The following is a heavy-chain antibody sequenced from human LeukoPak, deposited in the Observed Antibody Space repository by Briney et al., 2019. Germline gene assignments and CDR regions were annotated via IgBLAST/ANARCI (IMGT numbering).Heavy chain of an antibody. V-gene: IGHV3-21*06. D-gene: IGHD2-21*01. CDR2: IRSSGLYM. CDR3: ARDHGDSDY. Sequence: PGGSLRLSCAASGFTFNTYSMSWVRQAPGKGLEWVASIRSSGLYMYFADSVRGRFTISRGNAKNLLYLQMNNLRVEDTALYYCARDHGDSDYWGQGTLVTVSS. CDR1: GFTFNTYS. J-gene: IGHJ4*02.